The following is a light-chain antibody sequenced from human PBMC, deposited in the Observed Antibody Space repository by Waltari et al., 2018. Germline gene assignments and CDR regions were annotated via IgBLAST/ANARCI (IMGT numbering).Light chain of an antibody. CDR1: QSITNF. CDR3: QQSYNTPLT. CDR2: AAS. J-gene: IGKJ4*01. V-gene: IGKV1-39*01. Sequence: DIQMTQSPSSLSASVGDRVTITCRASQSITNFLNWYQQHPGKAPKLLIYAASILQSGVPSKFSGSGSGTDFTLTISSLQPEDFATYYCQQSYNTPLTFGGGTKVEIK.